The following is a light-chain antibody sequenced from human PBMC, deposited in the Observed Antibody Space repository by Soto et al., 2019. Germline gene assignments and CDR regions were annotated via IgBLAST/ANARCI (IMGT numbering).Light chain of an antibody. CDR2: EVN. V-gene: IGLV2-8*01. J-gene: IGLJ1*01. CDR3: TEAAGGNNV. CDR1: SSDVGGYNF. Sequence: QSALTQPPSASGSPGQSVTISCTGTSSDVGGYNFVSWYQQYPGKVPKLMVYEVNKRPSGVPDRFSGSKSGNTASLTVSGLKAEDEADYCCTEAAGGNNVFGTGTKLTVL.